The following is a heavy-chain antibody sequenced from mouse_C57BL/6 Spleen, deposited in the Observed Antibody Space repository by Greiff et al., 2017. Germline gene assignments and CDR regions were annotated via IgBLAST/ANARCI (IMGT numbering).Heavy chain of an antibody. J-gene: IGHJ2*01. CDR3: ARGDYDYDVHFDY. D-gene: IGHD2-4*01. CDR2: IYPGDGDT. Sequence: QVQLQQSGPELVKPGASVKISCKASGYAFSSSWMNWVKQRPGKGLEWIGRIYPGDGDTNYNGKFKGKATLTADKSSSTAYMQLSSLTSEDSAVYFCARGDYDYDVHFDYWGQGTTLTVSS. CDR1: GYAFSSSW. V-gene: IGHV1-82*01.